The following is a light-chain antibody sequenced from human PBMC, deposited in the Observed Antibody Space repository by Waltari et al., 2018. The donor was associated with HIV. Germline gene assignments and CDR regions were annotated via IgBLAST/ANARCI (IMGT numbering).Light chain of an antibody. CDR3: CSYAGNYTLV. CDR1: SSAVGGSNY. Sequence: QSALTQPRSVSGSPGQSVTVSCTGTSSAVGGSNYVSWYQQHPGKAPKLMIYDVNKRPSGVPDRFSGSKSGNTASLTISGLQAEDEADYYCCSYAGNYTLVFGGGTKLTVL. CDR2: DVN. V-gene: IGLV2-11*01. J-gene: IGLJ2*01.